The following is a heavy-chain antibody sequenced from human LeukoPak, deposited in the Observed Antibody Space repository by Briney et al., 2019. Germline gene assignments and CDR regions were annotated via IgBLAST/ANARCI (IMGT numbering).Heavy chain of an antibody. CDR1: GFTFSRYE. Sequence: PGGSLRLSCAASGFTFSRYEMNWVRQAPGKGLEWVSYISSNGRNTYYADSVKGRFTVSRDNAKDLVYVQMNSLRAEDTAVYYCAREDDPYFFDYWGQGTLVTVSS. J-gene: IGHJ4*02. V-gene: IGHV3-48*03. CDR3: AREDDPYFFDY. D-gene: IGHD1-1*01. CDR2: ISSNGRNT.